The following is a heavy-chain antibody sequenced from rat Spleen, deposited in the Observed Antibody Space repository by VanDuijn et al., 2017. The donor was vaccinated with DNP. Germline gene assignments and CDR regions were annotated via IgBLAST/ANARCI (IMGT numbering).Heavy chain of an antibody. CDR1: GFNFNDYW. V-gene: IGHV4-2*01. CDR2: INKDSSEI. J-gene: IGHJ2*01. D-gene: IGHD4-3*01. CDR3: AREQCGVHD. Sequence: EVKLVESGGGLVQPGRSLKLSCAASGFNFNDYWMGWVRQAPGKGLEWIGEINKDSSEINYSPSLKDKFTISRDNAQNTLYLQMSKLGSEDTAMYYCAREQCGVHDWGQGVMVTVSS.